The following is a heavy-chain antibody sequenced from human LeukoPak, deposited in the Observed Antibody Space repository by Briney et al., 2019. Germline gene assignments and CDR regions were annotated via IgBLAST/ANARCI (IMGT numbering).Heavy chain of an antibody. CDR1: GFTFSSYG. V-gene: IGHV3-30*18. Sequence: KAGGSLRLSCAASGFTFSSYGMHWVRQAPGKGLEWVAVISYDGSNKYYADSVKGRFTISRDNSKNTLYLQMNSLRAGDTAVYYCAKDPLDGSHGNWFDPWGQGTLVTVSS. CDR2: ISYDGSNK. J-gene: IGHJ5*02. D-gene: IGHD1-26*01. CDR3: AKDPLDGSHGNWFDP.